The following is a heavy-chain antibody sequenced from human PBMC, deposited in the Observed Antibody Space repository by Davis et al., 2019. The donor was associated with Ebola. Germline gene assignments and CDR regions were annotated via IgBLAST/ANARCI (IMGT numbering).Heavy chain of an antibody. CDR2: INDSGNT. CDR3: ARHSPTYLNILTGLNWFDP. D-gene: IGHD3-9*01. V-gene: IGHV4-59*08. CDR1: GGSTASHY. J-gene: IGHJ5*02. Sequence: SETLSLTCTVSGGSTASHYWSWIRQPPGKGLQWMGYINDSGNTKYNPSLRSRLTMSIDTSENRFSLRLTSVTAADTAFYYCARHSPTYLNILTGLNWFDPWGQGTLVTVSS.